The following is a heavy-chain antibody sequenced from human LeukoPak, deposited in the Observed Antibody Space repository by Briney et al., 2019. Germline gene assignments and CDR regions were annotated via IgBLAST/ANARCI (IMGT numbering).Heavy chain of an antibody. CDR1: GFTFSNHG. Sequence: GGSLRLSCAASGFTFSNHGMNWVRQAPGKGLEWVANIKQDGSEKYYVDSVKGRFTISRDNAKNSLYLQMNSLRAEDTAVYYCAREHHGDYPNDYWGQGTLVTVSS. V-gene: IGHV3-7*01. J-gene: IGHJ4*02. D-gene: IGHD4-17*01. CDR2: IKQDGSEK. CDR3: AREHHGDYPNDY.